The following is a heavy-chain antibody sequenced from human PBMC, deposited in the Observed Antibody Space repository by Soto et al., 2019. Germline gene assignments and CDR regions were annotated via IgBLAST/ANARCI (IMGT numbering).Heavy chain of an antibody. CDR3: ARDHSVSSSDYSSWWFDP. J-gene: IGHJ5*02. V-gene: IGHV1-46*01. Sequence: QVQLVQSGAEVKEPGASVKVSCKASGYTFTNHWIHWVRQAPGQGLEWMGVINPTGDRTVYAQKFQGRFSMTTDTSTGTVDMELSSLSSEDTAVYYCARDHSVSSSDYSSWWFDPWGRGTLVAVSS. CDR1: GYTFTNHW. D-gene: IGHD4-17*01. CDR2: INPTGDRT.